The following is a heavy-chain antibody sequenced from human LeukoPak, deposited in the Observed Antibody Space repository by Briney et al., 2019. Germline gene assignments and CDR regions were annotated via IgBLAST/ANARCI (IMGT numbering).Heavy chain of an antibody. J-gene: IGHJ5*02. CDR3: ARSLPATVGNWLDP. D-gene: IGHD2-2*01. V-gene: IGHV6-1*01. CDR1: GDSVSSNSAA. CDR2: TYYRSNWYN. Sequence: SQTLSLTRAISGDSVSSNSAAWNWIRQSPSRGLEWLGRTYYRSNWYNNYTVSVKSRITINADTSKNQFSLQLNSVTPEDTAVYYCARSLPATVGNWLDPWGQGTLVIVSS.